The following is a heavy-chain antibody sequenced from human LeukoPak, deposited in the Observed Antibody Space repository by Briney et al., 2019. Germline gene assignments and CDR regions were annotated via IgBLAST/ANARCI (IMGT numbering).Heavy chain of an antibody. Sequence: GGSLRLSCAAPGFIVENYAIHWVRQAPGKGLEWVSLISGDGGSTFYADSVRGRFTISRDNTRKSLSLQMSSLRSEDTALYYCARESETSGWYDYWGQGTLVTVSS. V-gene: IGHV3-43*02. D-gene: IGHD6-19*01. J-gene: IGHJ4*02. CDR2: ISGDGGST. CDR3: ARESETSGWYDY. CDR1: GFIVENYA.